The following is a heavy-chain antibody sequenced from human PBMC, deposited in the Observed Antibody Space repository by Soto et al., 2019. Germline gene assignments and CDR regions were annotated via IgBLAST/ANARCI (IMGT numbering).Heavy chain of an antibody. CDR2: IYYSGTT. CDR3: ARHPSGWDFDQ. J-gene: IGHJ4*02. Sequence: QLQESGPGLVKPSETLSLTCTVSGGSITSSTYYRAWIRQPPGKGLEWIGSIYYSGTTYYNPSLKSRVPISVDTSKSQFSLKLNSVTAADTAVYYCARHPSGWDFDQWGQGTLVTVSS. V-gene: IGHV4-39*01. D-gene: IGHD6-19*01. CDR1: GGSITSSTYY.